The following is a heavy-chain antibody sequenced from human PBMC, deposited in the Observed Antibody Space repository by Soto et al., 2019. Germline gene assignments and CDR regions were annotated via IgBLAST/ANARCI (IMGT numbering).Heavy chain of an antibody. CDR3: ARIAAAAGYYYYYGMDV. Sequence: SETMYLTCTVSVCSISSSSYYWGWISKPPGKGLEWIGSIYYSGSTYYNPSLKSRVTISVDTSKNQFSLKLSSVTAADTAVYYCARIAAAAGYYYYYGMDVWGQGTTVTVS. V-gene: IGHV4-39*01. CDR2: IYYSGST. D-gene: IGHD6-13*01. CDR1: VCSISSSSYY. J-gene: IGHJ6*02.